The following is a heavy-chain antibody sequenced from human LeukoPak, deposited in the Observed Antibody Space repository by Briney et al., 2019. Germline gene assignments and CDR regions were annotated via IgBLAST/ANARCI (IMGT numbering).Heavy chain of an antibody. V-gene: IGHV1-18*01. CDR1: GYTFTSYG. Sequence: GASVKVPCKASGYTFTSYGISWVRQAPGQGLEWMGWISAYNGNTNYAQKLQGRVTMTTDTSTSTAYMELRSLRSDDTAVYYCAREVAYSSSWYHVKRHHWFDPWGQGTLVTVSS. CDR2: ISAYNGNT. J-gene: IGHJ5*02. D-gene: IGHD6-13*01. CDR3: AREVAYSSSWYHVKRHHWFDP.